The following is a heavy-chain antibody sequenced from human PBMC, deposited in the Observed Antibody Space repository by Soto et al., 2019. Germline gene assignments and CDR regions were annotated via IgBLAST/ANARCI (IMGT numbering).Heavy chain of an antibody. J-gene: IGHJ4*02. CDR3: ARGREFDS. V-gene: IGHV4-30-2*01. CDR1: GGSLASGTYS. CDR2: IFPSGTT. Sequence: KPSETLSLTCAVSGGSLASGTYSWNWIRQPPGKGLEWIGYIFPSGTTYYNPSLKSRVPISIDVSKNQFSLNLRSLTAADTAVYYCARGREFDSWGQGTLVTVSS.